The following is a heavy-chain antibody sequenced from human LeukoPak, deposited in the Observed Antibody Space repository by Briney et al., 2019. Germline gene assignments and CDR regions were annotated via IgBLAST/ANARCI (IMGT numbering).Heavy chain of an antibody. D-gene: IGHD1-26*01. CDR3: ARGAHSGIYQSDHPFDY. J-gene: IGHJ4*02. CDR2: ISSSGSYI. Sequence: GGSLRLSCAVSGFTFSSYTMNWVRQTPGKGLEWVSSISSSGSYIYYADSVKGRFTISRDNVSNSLYLQMNSLRAEDTAVYYCARGAHSGIYQSDHPFDYWGQGTLVTVSS. V-gene: IGHV3-21*01. CDR1: GFTFSSYT.